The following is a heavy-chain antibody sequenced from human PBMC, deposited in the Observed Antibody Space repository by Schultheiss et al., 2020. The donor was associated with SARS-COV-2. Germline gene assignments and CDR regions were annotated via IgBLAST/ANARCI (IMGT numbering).Heavy chain of an antibody. D-gene: IGHD6-19*01. V-gene: IGHV4-34*01. CDR3: ASHGSAIGWYGMDV. Sequence: SQTLSLTCAVYGGSFSGYYWSWIRQPPGKGLEWIGEINHSGSTNYNPSLKSRITISVDTSKNQFSLKLTSVTAADMAVYYCASHGSAIGWYGMDVWGQGTTVTVSS. J-gene: IGHJ6*02. CDR2: INHSGST. CDR1: GGSFSGYY.